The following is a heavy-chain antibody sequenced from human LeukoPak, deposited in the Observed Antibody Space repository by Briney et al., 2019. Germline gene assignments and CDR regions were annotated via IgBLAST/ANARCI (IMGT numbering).Heavy chain of an antibody. V-gene: IGHV3-74*01. CDR2: INSDGSST. CDR3: ARVPAQHIVVVTHAAFDI. Sequence: GGSLRLSCAASGFTFSSYWMHWVRQAPGKGLVWVSRINSDGSSTSYADSVKGRFTISRDNAKNTLYLQMNSLRAEDTAVYYCARVPAQHIVVVTHAAFDIWGQGTMVTVSS. D-gene: IGHD2-21*02. CDR1: GFTFSSYW. J-gene: IGHJ3*02.